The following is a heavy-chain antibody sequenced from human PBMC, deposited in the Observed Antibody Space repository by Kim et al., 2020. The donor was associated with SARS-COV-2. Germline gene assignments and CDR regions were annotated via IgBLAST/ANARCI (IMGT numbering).Heavy chain of an antibody. Sequence: SETLSLTCTVSGGSISSNYWSWIRQPAGKGLEYIGRIYTSGSTNYNPSLKSRVTMSVDTSKNQFSLNLSSVTAADTAMYYCARGSSQHGGIFDYWGQGTLGTVSS. CDR2: IYTSGST. D-gene: IGHD1-26*01. V-gene: IGHV4-4*07. CDR1: GGSISSNY. J-gene: IGHJ4*02. CDR3: ARGSSQHGGIFDY.